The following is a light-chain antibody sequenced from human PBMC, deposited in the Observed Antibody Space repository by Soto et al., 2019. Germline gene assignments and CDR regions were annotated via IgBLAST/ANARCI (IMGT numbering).Light chain of an antibody. CDR2: DTS. CDR1: QRFRTY. Sequence: EIVLTQSPATLPLSPGERATLSWRASQRFRTYLASYQQKPGQAPRLLIYDTSKRATGIPARFSGSGSGTDFTLTINSLEPEDFAMYYCQHRYNWPWTFGQGTKVEIK. V-gene: IGKV3-11*01. CDR3: QHRYNWPWT. J-gene: IGKJ1*01.